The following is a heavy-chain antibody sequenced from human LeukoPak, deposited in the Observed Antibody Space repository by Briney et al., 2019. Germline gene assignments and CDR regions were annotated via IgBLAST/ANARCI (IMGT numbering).Heavy chain of an antibody. CDR1: GYTFTSYY. V-gene: IGHV1-46*01. D-gene: IGHD2-2*01. CDR2: INPSGGST. J-gene: IGHJ4*02. CDR3: SSCSSTSCTDY. Sequence: GGSVKVSCKASGYTFTSYYMHWVGQAPGQGLEWMGIINPSGGSTSYAQKFQGRVTMTRDTSTSTVYMELSSLRSEDTAVYYCSSCSSTSCTDYWGQGTLVTVSS.